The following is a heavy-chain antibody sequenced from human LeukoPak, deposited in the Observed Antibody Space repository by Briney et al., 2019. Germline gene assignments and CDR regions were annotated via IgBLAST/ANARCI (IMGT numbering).Heavy chain of an antibody. Sequence: PGGSLRLSCAASGFTFSSYSMNWVRQAPGKGLEWVSSISSSSSYIYYADSVKGRFTISRDNAKKSLYLQMNSLRAEDTAVYYCARDWGELFGSDYWGQGTLVTVSS. J-gene: IGHJ4*02. CDR3: ARDWGELFGSDY. CDR1: GFTFSSYS. CDR2: ISSSSSYI. D-gene: IGHD1-26*01. V-gene: IGHV3-21*01.